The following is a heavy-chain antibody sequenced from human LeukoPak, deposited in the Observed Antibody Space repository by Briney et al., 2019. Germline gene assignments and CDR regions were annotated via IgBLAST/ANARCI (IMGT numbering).Heavy chain of an antibody. CDR1: GGTFSSYA. V-gene: IGHV1-69*13. J-gene: IGHJ4*02. D-gene: IGHD4-23*01. CDR3: AKDDSYGGNSIFDS. Sequence: ASVKVSCKASGGTFSSYAISWVRQAPGQGLEWMGGIIPIFGTANYAQKFQGRVTITADESTSTAYMELSSLRSEDTAFYYCAKDDSYGGNSIFDSWGQGTLVTVSS. CDR2: IIPIFGTA.